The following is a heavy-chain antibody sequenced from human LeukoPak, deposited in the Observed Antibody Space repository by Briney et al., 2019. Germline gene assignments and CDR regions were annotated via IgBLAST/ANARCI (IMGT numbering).Heavy chain of an antibody. V-gene: IGHV4-4*09. CDR3: ARRGTWQGYDY. CDR1: GGSISRYY. CDR2: IYASGST. D-gene: IGHD5-12*01. J-gene: IGHJ4*02. Sequence: SETLSLTCTVSGGSISRYYWSWIRQPPGKGLEWIGYIYASGSTNYNPSLKSRVTISIDTSKNQFSLSLSSVTAADTAVYYCARRGTWQGYDYWGQGTLVTVSS.